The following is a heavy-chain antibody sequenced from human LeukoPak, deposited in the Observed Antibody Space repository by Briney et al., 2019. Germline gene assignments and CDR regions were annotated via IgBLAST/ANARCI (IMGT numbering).Heavy chain of an antibody. Sequence: SETLSLTCTVSGGSISSYYWSWIQLPPGKGLEWVGYLSKSGNTNYSPSLKSRVTIFGDTSKNQFFLKLSSVTAADTAVYYCARARYVNSFYAFDIWGQGTLVTVSS. J-gene: IGHJ3*02. CDR2: LSKSGNT. CDR1: GGSISSYY. D-gene: IGHD3-9*01. V-gene: IGHV4-59*01. CDR3: ARARYVNSFYAFDI.